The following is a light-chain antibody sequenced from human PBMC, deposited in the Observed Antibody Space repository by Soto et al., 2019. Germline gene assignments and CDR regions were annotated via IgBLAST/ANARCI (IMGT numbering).Light chain of an antibody. CDR1: QSLNNNY. CDR3: QQCGSSPSPYT. Sequence: EIVWTQSLGTLSLSPGERATLSCRTSQSLNNNYLAWYQQKPGQAPRLLIYDASTRATGIPDRFSGSGSGTDFTLTISRLEPEDFAVYYCQQCGSSPSPYTVGQATKLEIK. CDR2: DAS. J-gene: IGKJ2*01. V-gene: IGKV3-20*01.